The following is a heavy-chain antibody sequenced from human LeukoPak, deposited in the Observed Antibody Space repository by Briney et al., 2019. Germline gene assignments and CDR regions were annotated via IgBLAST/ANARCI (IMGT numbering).Heavy chain of an antibody. CDR1: EGTFSSYA. Sequence: SVKVSGKASEGTFSSYAISWVRQAPGQGLEWMGGIIPIFGTANYAQKFQGRVTITTDESTSTAYMELSSLRSEDTAVYYCARSAVAATPFDPWGQGTLVTVSS. CDR2: IIPIFGTA. J-gene: IGHJ5*02. D-gene: IGHD2-15*01. CDR3: ARSAVAATPFDP. V-gene: IGHV1-69*05.